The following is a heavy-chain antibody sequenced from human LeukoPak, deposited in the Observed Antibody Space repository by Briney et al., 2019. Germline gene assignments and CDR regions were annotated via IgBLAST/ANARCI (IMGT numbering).Heavy chain of an antibody. V-gene: IGHV4-34*01. Sequence: SETLSLTCAVYGGSFSGYYWSWIRQPPGKGLEWIGEINHSGSTNYNPSLKSRVTISVDTSKNQFSLKLSSVTAADTAVYYCARGPTYYYDSSGYSLFFQHWGQGTLVTVSS. CDR1: GGSFSGYY. D-gene: IGHD3-22*01. CDR3: ARGPTYYYDSSGYSLFFQH. CDR2: INHSGST. J-gene: IGHJ1*01.